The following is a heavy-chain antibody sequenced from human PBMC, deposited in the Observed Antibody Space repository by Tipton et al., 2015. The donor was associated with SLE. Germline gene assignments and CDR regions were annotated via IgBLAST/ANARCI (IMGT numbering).Heavy chain of an antibody. CDR2: ISAYNGNT. V-gene: IGHV1-18*01. CDR1: GYTFSNYG. Sequence: QLVQSGAEVKKPGASVKVSCKASGYTFSNYGISWVRQAPGQGLEWMGWISAYNGNTKYVQKLQGRVTMTTDTSTSTVYMELRSLRSDDTAVYYCAREPRDVVVPAAMSYYGMDVWGQGTTVTVSS. CDR3: AREPRDVVVPAAMSYYGMDV. J-gene: IGHJ6*02. D-gene: IGHD2-2*01.